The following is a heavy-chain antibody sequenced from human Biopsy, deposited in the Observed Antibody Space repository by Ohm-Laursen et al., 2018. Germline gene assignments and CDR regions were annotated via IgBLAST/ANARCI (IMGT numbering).Heavy chain of an antibody. CDR1: GVTFDTYA. J-gene: IGHJ3*01. CDR3: VGGQRGPPIGVTVPGDAFDL. D-gene: IGHD2/OR15-2a*01. Sequence: ASVKVSCKASGVTFDTYAFGWVRQAPGQGLEWMGGRIPYFNTIYYARNFQDRAVITADRSARTTDMQLSGLRPDDTAVYYCVGGQRGPPIGVTVPGDAFDLWGPGTMVAVSS. V-gene: IGHV1-69*13. CDR2: RIPYFNTI.